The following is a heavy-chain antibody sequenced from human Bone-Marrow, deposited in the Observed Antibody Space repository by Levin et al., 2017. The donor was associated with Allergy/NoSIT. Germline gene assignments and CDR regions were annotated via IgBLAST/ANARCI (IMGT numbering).Heavy chain of an antibody. J-gene: IGHJ4*02. Sequence: PGGSLRLSCAASGFTFSSYSMNWVRQAPGKGLEWVSSISSSSSYIYYADSVKGRFTISRDNAKNSLYLQMNSLRAEDTAVYYCARDRGVAGPNFDYWGQGTLVTVSS. V-gene: IGHV3-21*01. CDR1: GFTFSSYS. D-gene: IGHD6-19*01. CDR2: ISSSSSYI. CDR3: ARDRGVAGPNFDY.